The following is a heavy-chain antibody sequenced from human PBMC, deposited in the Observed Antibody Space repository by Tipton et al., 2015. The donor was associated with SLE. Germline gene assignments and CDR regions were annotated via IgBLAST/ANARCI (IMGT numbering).Heavy chain of an antibody. CDR1: GFTFSSYS. CDR2: ISSSSSYI. CDR3: ARSLVDWYFDL. Sequence: SLRFSCAASGFTFSSYSMNWVRQAPGKGLEWVSSISSSSSYIYYADSVKGRFTISRDNAKNSLYLQMNSLRAEDTAVYYCARSLVDWYFDLWGRGTLVTVSS. J-gene: IGHJ2*01. D-gene: IGHD2-15*01. V-gene: IGHV3-21*01.